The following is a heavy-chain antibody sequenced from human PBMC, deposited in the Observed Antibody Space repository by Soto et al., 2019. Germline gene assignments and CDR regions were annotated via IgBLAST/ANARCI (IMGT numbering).Heavy chain of an antibody. CDR1: GGTFNRYT. V-gene: IGHV1-69*02. CDR2: IIPMFGIA. Sequence: QVQLVQSGAEVKKPGSSVKVSCKGSGGTFNRYTITWVRQAPGQGLEWMGRIIPMFGIASYEKNFQGRMTITAYKSTTTPYMEVSSLGSEDPALCYWASDSGRADGVPAAISATDVWGQGTTVTVSS. D-gene: IGHD2-2*01. J-gene: IGHJ6*02. CDR3: ASDSGRADGVPAAISATDV.